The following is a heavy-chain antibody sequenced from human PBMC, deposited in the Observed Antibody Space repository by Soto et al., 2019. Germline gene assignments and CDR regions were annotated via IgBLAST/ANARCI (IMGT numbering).Heavy chain of an antibody. CDR1: GFSFSADGVG. CDR3: AHAYGGTSWPNDAFDV. J-gene: IGHJ3*01. V-gene: IGHV2-5*02. Sequence: QITLKESGPTLVKPTQTLTLTCIFSGFSFSADGVGVGWIRQPPGKALEWLALIFWDDDARYSPSLKSRLTSTKDPSKNQVVLTMTNMDPVDTATYYCAHAYGGTSWPNDAFDVWGPGTVVTVSS. D-gene: IGHD2-21*01. CDR2: IFWDDDA.